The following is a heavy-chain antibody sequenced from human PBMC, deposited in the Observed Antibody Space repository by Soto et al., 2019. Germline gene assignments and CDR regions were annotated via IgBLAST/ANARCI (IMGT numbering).Heavy chain of an antibody. J-gene: IGHJ5*02. V-gene: IGHV4-39*01. Sequence: PSETLSLTCTVSGGSISSSSYYWGWIRQPPGKGLEWIGSIYYSGSTYYNPSLKSRVTISVDTSKNQFSLKLSSVTAADTAVYYCARADRMAYWFDPWGQGTLVTVSS. CDR3: ARADRMAYWFDP. CDR2: IYYSGST. D-gene: IGHD2-15*01. CDR1: GGSISSSSYY.